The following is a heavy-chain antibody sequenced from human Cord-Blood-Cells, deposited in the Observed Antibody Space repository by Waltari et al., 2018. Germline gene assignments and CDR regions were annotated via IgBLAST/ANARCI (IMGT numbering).Heavy chain of an antibody. CDR2: ISAYNGNT. Sequence: QVQLVHSGAEVTKPGASVKGSCKASGYNFTSYGISWVRTASGQGREWMGWISAYNGNTNYAQKLQGRVTMTTDTSTSTAYMELRSLRSDDTAVYYCARDQGFWSGLRLYYYYGMDVWGQGTTVTVSS. CDR3: ARDQGFWSGLRLYYYYGMDV. D-gene: IGHD3-3*01. V-gene: IGHV1-18*01. CDR1: GYNFTSYG. J-gene: IGHJ6*02.